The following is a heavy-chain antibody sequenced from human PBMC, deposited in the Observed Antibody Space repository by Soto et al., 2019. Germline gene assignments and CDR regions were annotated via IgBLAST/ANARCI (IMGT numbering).Heavy chain of an antibody. V-gene: IGHV4-31*03. CDR2: IYYSGST. CDR1: GGSISSGGYY. Sequence: SSETLSLTCTVSGGSISSGGYYWSWIRQHTGKGLEWIGYIYYSGSTYYNPSLKSRVTISVDTSKNQFSLKLSSVPAADTAVYYCARGRFRQTFDYWGQGTLVTVSS. CDR3: ARGRFRQTFDY. J-gene: IGHJ4*02. D-gene: IGHD3-10*01.